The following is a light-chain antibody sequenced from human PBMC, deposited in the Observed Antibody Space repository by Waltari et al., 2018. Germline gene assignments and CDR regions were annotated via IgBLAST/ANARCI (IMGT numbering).Light chain of an antibody. CDR3: AAWDDSLSGWV. CDR2: RNN. V-gene: IGLV1-47*01. Sequence: SVLTQPPSASGTPGQRVTISCSGSSSTIGRNYVYWYQQLPGTAPKLLIYRNNQRPSGVPDRFSGSKSGTSASLAISGLRSEDEADYYCAAWDDSLSGWVFGGGTKLTVL. J-gene: IGLJ3*02. CDR1: SSTIGRNY.